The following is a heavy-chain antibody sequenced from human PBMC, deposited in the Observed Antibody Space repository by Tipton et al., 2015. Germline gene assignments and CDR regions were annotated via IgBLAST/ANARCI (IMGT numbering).Heavy chain of an antibody. CDR3: ARDTIYISDYSFPVFTH. D-gene: IGHD3-22*01. CDR2: ISSSGYT. Sequence: TLSLTCTVSGGSISTDYWSWIRQSAGKGLKWIRRISSSGYTNYNPSLKSRVTMSVDTSKNQFSLELSSVTAADTALYYCARDTIYISDYSFPVFTHWGQGTPVTVSS. J-gene: IGHJ4*02. V-gene: IGHV4-4*07. CDR1: GGSISTDY.